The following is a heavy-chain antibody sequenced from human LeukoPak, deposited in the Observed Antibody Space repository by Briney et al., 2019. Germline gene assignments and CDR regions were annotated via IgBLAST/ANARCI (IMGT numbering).Heavy chain of an antibody. CDR2: IKKDGSEK. J-gene: IGHJ6*03. D-gene: IGHD4-17*01. CDR1: GFTFSSYW. V-gene: IGHV3-7*01. Sequence: GGSLRLSCAASGFTFSSYWMSWVRQAPGKGLEWVANIKKDGSEKYYVDSVKGRFTISRDNAKTSLYLQMISLRAEDTAVYYCARDYGDYVRVMDVWGKGTTVTVSS. CDR3: ARDYGDYVRVMDV.